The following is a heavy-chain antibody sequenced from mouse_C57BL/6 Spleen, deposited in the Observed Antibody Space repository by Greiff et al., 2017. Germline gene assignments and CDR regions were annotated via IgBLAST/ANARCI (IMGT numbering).Heavy chain of an antibody. CDR3: ARSDYGSSLFAY. Sequence: VKLMESGAELVRPGASVKLSCKASGYTFTDYYINWVKQRPGQGLEWIARIYPGSGNTYYNEKFKGKATLTAEKSSSTAYMQLSSLTSEDSAVYCCARSDYGSSLFAYWGQGTLVTVSA. CDR2: IYPGSGNT. CDR1: GYTFTDYY. J-gene: IGHJ3*01. V-gene: IGHV1-76*01. D-gene: IGHD1-1*01.